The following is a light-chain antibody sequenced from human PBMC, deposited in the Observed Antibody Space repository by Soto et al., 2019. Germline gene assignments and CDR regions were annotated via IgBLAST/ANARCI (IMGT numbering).Light chain of an antibody. CDR1: QSVSSSY. J-gene: IGKJ1*01. CDR3: PQYGSSPWT. V-gene: IGKV3-20*01. Sequence: EIVLTQSPGTLSLSPGERATLSCRASQSVSSSYLAWYQQKPGQAPRPLIYGAAIRATGIPARFSGSGSGTDFTLTISRLEPEDFAVYYCPQYGSSPWTFGQGTKVEIK. CDR2: GAA.